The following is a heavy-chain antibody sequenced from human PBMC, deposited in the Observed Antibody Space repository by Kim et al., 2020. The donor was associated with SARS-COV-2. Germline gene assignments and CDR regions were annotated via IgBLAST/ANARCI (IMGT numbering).Heavy chain of an antibody. Sequence: SETLSLTCTVSGGSISSYYWSWIRQPPGKGLEWIGYIYYSGSTNYNPSLKSRVTISVDTSKNQFSLKLSSVTAADTAVYYCAREVQIVVAQGAFDIWGQGTMVTVSS. J-gene: IGHJ3*02. CDR3: AREVQIVVAQGAFDI. CDR1: GGSISSYY. CDR2: IYYSGST. D-gene: IGHD3-22*01. V-gene: IGHV4-59*13.